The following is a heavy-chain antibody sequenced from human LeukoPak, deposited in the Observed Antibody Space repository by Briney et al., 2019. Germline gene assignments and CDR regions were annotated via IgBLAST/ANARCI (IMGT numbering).Heavy chain of an antibody. CDR3: AKECLDYGDYSDVFDI. V-gene: IGHV3-23*01. Sequence: GGSLRLSCAPPGFTFSSYAMSGVRDAPGRGREWVSAICGSGGSTYYADSVKSRFTISRDNSKNTLYLQMNSLRAEDTAVYYCAKECLDYGDYSDVFDIWGQGTMVTVS. CDR1: GFTFSSYA. CDR2: ICGSGGST. J-gene: IGHJ3*02. D-gene: IGHD4-17*01.